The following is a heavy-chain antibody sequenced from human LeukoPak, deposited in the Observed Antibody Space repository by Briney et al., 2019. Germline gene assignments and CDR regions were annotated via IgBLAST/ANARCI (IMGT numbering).Heavy chain of an antibody. CDR3: ARRRSGYYYALGAFDI. D-gene: IGHD3-22*01. V-gene: IGHV4-61*02. CDR2: IYTSGST. J-gene: IGHJ3*02. Sequence: SEALSLTCTVSGGSISSGSYYWSWIRQPAGKGLEWIGRIYTSGSTNYNPSLKSRVTISVDMSKNQFSLKLSSVTAADTAVYYCARRRSGYYYALGAFDIWGQGTMVTVSS. CDR1: GGSISSGSYY.